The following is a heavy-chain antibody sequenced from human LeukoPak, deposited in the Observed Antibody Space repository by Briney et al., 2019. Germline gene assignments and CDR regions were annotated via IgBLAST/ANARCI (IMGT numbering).Heavy chain of an antibody. V-gene: IGHV3-48*01. CDR3: AKGKPDMAYFDC. J-gene: IGHJ4*02. CDR2: SSTSSGVT. CDR1: GFSLSNCG. D-gene: IGHD5-18*01. Sequence: GGSLRLSCAASGFSLSNCGMSWVRQAPGKGLEWVSYSSTSSGVTYYADSVKGRFTISRDNAKNSLSLQMNSLRAEDTAVYYCAKGKPDMAYFDCWGQGTLVTVSS.